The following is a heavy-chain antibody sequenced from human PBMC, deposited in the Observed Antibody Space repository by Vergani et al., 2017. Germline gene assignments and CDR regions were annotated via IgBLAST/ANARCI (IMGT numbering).Heavy chain of an antibody. CDR1: GDSISSGNN. CDR3: ARRSSSYYFDI. D-gene: IGHD3-22*01. V-gene: IGHV4-38-2*01. CDR2: FSHSGDT. J-gene: IGHJ5*02. Sequence: QVNLQESGPGLVKPSETLSLTCAVSGDSISSGNNWGWIRQPPGKGLEWISSFSHSGDTYFNPSLKGRVSISRDTSKNYFFLTLSSVTAADTAMYYCARRSSSYYFDIWGQGVLITVSS.